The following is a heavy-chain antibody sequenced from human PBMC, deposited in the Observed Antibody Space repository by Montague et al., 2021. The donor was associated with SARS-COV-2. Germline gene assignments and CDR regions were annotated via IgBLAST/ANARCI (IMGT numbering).Heavy chain of an antibody. V-gene: IGHV4-4*07. J-gene: IGHJ4*02. Sequence: SETLSLTCTVSGGSISNYYWSWIRQPAGKGLEWIGRIYASGNTNYNPSLKSRVTMPVDTSKNQFSLKLSSVTAADTAVYYCATLPSSITIFGVVQGYHFDDWGQGTLVTVSS. CDR3: ATLPSSITIFGVVQGYHFDD. CDR2: IYASGNT. D-gene: IGHD3-3*01. CDR1: GGSISNYY.